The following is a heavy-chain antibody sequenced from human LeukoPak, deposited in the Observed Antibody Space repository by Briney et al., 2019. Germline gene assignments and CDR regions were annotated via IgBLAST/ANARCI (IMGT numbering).Heavy chain of an antibody. CDR3: ARSDVLLWFGEFLEAGFDY. Sequence: GGSLRLSCAASGFTFSSYAIHWVRQAPGKGLGWVAVISYDGSNKYYADSVKGRFTISRDNSKNTLYLQMNSLRAEDTAVYYCARSDVLLWFGEFLEAGFDYWGQGTLVTVSS. CDR2: ISYDGSNK. V-gene: IGHV3-30-3*01. CDR1: GFTFSSYA. J-gene: IGHJ4*02. D-gene: IGHD3-10*01.